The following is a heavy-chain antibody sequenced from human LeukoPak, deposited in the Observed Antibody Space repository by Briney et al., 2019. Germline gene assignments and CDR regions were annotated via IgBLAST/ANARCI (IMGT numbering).Heavy chain of an antibody. CDR1: GFSFSTYS. Sequence: PGGSLRLSCAASGFSFSTYSMTWVRQAPGKGLEWVSYIHKSGTITYYRDSVKGRFTISRDNAKNSLYLQMNSLRDEDTAVYYCARDPHALDFWGQGTLVTVSS. J-gene: IGHJ4*02. CDR3: ARDPHALDF. V-gene: IGHV3-48*02. CDR2: IHKSGTIT.